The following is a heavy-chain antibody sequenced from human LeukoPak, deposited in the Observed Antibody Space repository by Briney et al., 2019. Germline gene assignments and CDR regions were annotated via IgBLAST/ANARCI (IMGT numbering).Heavy chain of an antibody. J-gene: IGHJ4*02. CDR3: ATGGGPFDY. Sequence: KPSETLSLTCTVSGGSISSSSYYWGWIRQPPGKGLEWIGRFGGGPNYNPSLKSRVTMSLDTSKNQFFLKLSSVTAADTAVYFCATGGGPFDYWGQGILVTVSS. V-gene: IGHV4-39*07. CDR2: FGGGP. D-gene: IGHD3-16*01. CDR1: GGSISSSSYY.